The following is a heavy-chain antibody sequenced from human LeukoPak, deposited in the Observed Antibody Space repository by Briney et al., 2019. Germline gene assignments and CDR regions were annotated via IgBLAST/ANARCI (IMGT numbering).Heavy chain of an antibody. D-gene: IGHD6-13*01. J-gene: IGHJ4*02. V-gene: IGHV3-9*01. CDR3: AKDIGCSSRESGYFDY. CDR1: GFTFDDYA. CDR2: ISWNSGSI. Sequence: GGSLRLSCAASGFTFDDYAMHWVRQAPGKGLEWVSGISWNSGSIGYADSVKGRFTISRDNAKNSLYLQMNSLRAEDTALYYCAKDIGCSSRESGYFDYWGQGTLVTVSS.